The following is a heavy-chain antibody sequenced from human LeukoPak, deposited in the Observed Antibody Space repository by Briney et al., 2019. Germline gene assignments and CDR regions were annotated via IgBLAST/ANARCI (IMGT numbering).Heavy chain of an antibody. V-gene: IGHV3-7*01. Sequence: GGSLRLSCAASGFTFNSYWMSWVRQGPGKGLEWVANIKQDGSEKYYVDSVKGRFTISRDNAKNSLYLQMNSLRAEDTAVYYCAREGGVTVTTGYYYYMDVWGKGTTVTVSS. D-gene: IGHD4-17*01. CDR2: IKQDGSEK. J-gene: IGHJ6*03. CDR3: AREGGVTVTTGYYYYMDV. CDR1: GFTFNSYW.